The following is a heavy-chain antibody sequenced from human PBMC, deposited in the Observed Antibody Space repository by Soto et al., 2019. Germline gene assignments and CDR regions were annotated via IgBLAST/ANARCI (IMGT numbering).Heavy chain of an antibody. D-gene: IGHD4-17*01. CDR3: VACDYGDYPRY. J-gene: IGHJ4*02. Sequence: QVQLQQWGAGLLKPSETLSLTCAVYGGSFSGYYWSWVRQSPRKGLAWIGEINHSGSTNYNPSLKSRLTISVDTSKNQFSLKLSSVTAADTALYYCVACDYGDYPRYWGQGTLVTVSS. V-gene: IGHV4-34*01. CDR1: GGSFSGYY. CDR2: INHSGST.